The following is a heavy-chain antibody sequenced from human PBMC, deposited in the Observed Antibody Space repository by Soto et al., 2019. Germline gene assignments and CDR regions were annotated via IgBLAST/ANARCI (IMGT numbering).Heavy chain of an antibody. CDR2: ISFSDGGT. CDR1: GFTFSSYA. D-gene: IGHD2-15*01. V-gene: IGHV3-23*01. CDR3: VKDDRILGRRYFDL. Sequence: EEQLLESGGGLIQPGGSLRLACAASGFTFSSYAMTWVRQAPGKGLEWVSSISFSDGGTYYADSVKGRLTISRDNSKNTLFLQMNSLRVEDTAVYYCVKDDRILGRRYFDLWGRGTVVTVSS. J-gene: IGHJ2*01.